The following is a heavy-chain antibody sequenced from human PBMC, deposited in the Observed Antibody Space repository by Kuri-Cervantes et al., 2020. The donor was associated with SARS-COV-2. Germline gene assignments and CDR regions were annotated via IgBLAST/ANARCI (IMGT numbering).Heavy chain of an antibody. Sequence: GESLKISCAASGFTFSSYWMSWVRQAPGKGLEWAANIKQDGSEKYYVDSVKGRFTISRDNAKNSLYLQMNSLRAEDTAVYYCARKRNNYDFWSGPIYYFDYWGQGTLVTVSS. CDR3: ARKRNNYDFWSGPIYYFDY. J-gene: IGHJ4*02. CDR1: GFTFSSYW. CDR2: IKQDGSEK. D-gene: IGHD3-3*01. V-gene: IGHV3-7*01.